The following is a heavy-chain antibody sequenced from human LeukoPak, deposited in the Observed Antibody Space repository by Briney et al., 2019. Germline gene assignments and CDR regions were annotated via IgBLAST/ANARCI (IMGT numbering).Heavy chain of an antibody. V-gene: IGHV3-48*03. D-gene: IGHD3-10*02. J-gene: IGHJ6*04. Sequence: GGSLRPSCAASGFTFSSYEMNWVRQAPGKGLEWVSYISSSGSTIYYADSVKGRFTISRDNAKNSLYLQMNSLRAEDTAVYYCAELGITMIGGVWGKGTTVTVSS. CDR2: ISSSGSTI. CDR1: GFTFSSYE. CDR3: AELGITMIGGV.